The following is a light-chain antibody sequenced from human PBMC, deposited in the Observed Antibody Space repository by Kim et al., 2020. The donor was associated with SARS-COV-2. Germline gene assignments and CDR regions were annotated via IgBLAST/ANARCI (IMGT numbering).Light chain of an antibody. CDR1: SLRNYY. CDR3: NSRDSSGDHVV. CDR2: GKY. J-gene: IGLJ3*02. Sequence: ALGQTVRLTCQGDSLRNYYATWYQQRPGQAPVLVLYGKYNRPSRIPDRFSGSASGNTASLTITGAQAEDEADYYCNSRDSSGDHVVFGGGTKLTVL. V-gene: IGLV3-19*01.